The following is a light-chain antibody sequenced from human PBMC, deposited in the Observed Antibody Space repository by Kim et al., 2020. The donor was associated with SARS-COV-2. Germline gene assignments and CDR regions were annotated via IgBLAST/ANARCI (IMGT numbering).Light chain of an antibody. CDR1: KLGDRY. CDR3: QAWDSSTSVV. Sequence: SYELTQPPSMSVSPGQTASITCSGDKLGDRYACWYQQKPGQSPVLVIYQDTRWPSGIPERFSGSNSGNTATLTISGTQAMDEADYFCQAWDSSTSVVFGGGTQLTVL. CDR2: QDT. V-gene: IGLV3-1*01. J-gene: IGLJ2*01.